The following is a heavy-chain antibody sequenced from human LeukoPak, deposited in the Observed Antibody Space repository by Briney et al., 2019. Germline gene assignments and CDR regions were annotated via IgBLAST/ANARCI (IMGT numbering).Heavy chain of an antibody. J-gene: IGHJ4*02. CDR3: ARGLEAVAGTSY. V-gene: IGHV1-2*02. Sequence: ASVKVSCKASGYTFTGYYIHWVRQAPGQGLEWMGWINPNSGGTNYAQKFQGRVTMTRDTSISTAYMELSRLRSDDTAVYYCARGLEAVAGTSYWGQGTLVTVSS. D-gene: IGHD6-19*01. CDR2: INPNSGGT. CDR1: GYTFTGYY.